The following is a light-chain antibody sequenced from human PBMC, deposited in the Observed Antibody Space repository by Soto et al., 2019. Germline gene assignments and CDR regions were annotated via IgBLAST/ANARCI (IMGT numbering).Light chain of an antibody. CDR3: QQYYSFPRT. V-gene: IGKV1-6*01. Sequence: AIQMTQSPSSLSASVGGRVTITCRASQGIRNDLAWYQQKPGKAPELLIYAASTLQSGVPSRFSGSGSGTDFTLTISCLQSEDFATYYCQQYYSFPRTFGQGTKVDIK. J-gene: IGKJ1*01. CDR2: AAS. CDR1: QGIRND.